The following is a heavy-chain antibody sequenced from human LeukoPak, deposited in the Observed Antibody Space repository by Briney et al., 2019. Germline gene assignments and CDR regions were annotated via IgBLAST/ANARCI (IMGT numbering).Heavy chain of an antibody. CDR1: GFTFSSYG. CDR3: ARGSGGYYDSGRRYYYGMDV. J-gene: IGHJ6*02. V-gene: IGHV3-33*01. D-gene: IGHD3-22*01. CDR2: IWYDGSNK. Sequence: GRSLRLSCAASGFTFSSYGMHWVRQAPGKGLEWVAVIWYDGSNKYYADSVKGRFTISRDNSKNTLYLQMNSLRAEDTAVYYCARGSGGYYDSGRRYYYGMDVWGQGTTVTVSS.